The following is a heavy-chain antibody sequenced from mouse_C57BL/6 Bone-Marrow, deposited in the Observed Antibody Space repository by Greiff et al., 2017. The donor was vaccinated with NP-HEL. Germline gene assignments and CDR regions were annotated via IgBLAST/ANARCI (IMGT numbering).Heavy chain of an antibody. Sequence: QVQLQQPGAELVKPGASVKMSCKASGYTFTSYWITWVKQRPGQGLEWIGDIYPGSGSTNYNEKFKSKATLTVDTSSSTAYMQLSSLTSEDSAVYYCARYEIYYDYFDYWGQGTTLTVSS. CDR3: ARYEIYYDYFDY. D-gene: IGHD2-4*01. CDR2: IYPGSGST. J-gene: IGHJ2*01. V-gene: IGHV1-55*01. CDR1: GYTFTSYW.